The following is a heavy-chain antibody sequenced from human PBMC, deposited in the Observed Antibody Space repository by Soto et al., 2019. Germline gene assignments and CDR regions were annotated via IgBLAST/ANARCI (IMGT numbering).Heavy chain of an antibody. Sequence: QVQLQQWGAGLLKPSETLSLTCQIYGGSFSGYYWSWIRQPPGKGLEWIGEIHQSGDTNYNPSLNIRVTISMDTSKNQFSLKLTSVTAADTAEYYCATVVVVASNLRDDAFDIWGQGTMVTVSS. CDR2: IHQSGDT. J-gene: IGHJ3*02. CDR1: GGSFSGYY. V-gene: IGHV4-34*01. CDR3: ATVVVVASNLRDDAFDI. D-gene: IGHD2-15*01.